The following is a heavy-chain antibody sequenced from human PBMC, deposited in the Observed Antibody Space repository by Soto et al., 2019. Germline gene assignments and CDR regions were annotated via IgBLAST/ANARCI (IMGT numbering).Heavy chain of an antibody. J-gene: IGHJ6*02. CDR1: GGTFRSYS. CDR3: ARDVGIAAAASHGMDV. CDR2: IIPIFGTA. D-gene: IGHD6-13*01. V-gene: IGHV1-69*13. Sequence: ASVKVPFKASGGTFRSYSYSWVRPAPGQGLEWMGGIIPIFGTANYAQKFQGRVTITADESTSTAYMELSSLRSEDTAVYYCARDVGIAAAASHGMDVWGQGTTVTVSS.